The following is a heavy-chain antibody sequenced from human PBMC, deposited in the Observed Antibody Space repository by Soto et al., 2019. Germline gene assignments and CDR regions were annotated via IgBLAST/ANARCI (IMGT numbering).Heavy chain of an antibody. J-gene: IGHJ4*02. CDR2: IYYSGST. D-gene: IGHD4-17*01. CDR3: ARSDYGDYLG. V-gene: IGHV4-31*03. CDR1: GGSISSGGYY. Sequence: SETLSLTCTVSGGSISSGGYYWSWIRQHPGKGLEWIGYIYYSGSTYYNPSLKSRVTISVDTSKNQFSLKLSSVTAADTAVYYCARSDYGDYLGWGQGTLVTVSS.